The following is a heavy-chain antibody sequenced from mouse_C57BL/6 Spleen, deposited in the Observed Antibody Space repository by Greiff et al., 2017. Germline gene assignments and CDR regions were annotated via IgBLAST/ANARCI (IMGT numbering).Heavy chain of an antibody. Sequence: VKLQQSGPELVKPGASVKISCKASGYAFSSSWMHWVKQRPGKGLEWIGRIYPGDGDTNYNGKFTGKATLTADKSSSTAYMQLSSLTSEDSAVYFCARSNYDYDEGADYWGQGTTLTVSS. CDR1: GYAFSSSW. V-gene: IGHV1-82*01. CDR3: ARSNYDYDEGADY. CDR2: IYPGDGDT. J-gene: IGHJ2*01. D-gene: IGHD2-4*01.